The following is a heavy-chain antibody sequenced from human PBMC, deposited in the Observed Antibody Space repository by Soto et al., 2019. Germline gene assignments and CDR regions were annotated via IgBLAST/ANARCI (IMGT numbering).Heavy chain of an antibody. D-gene: IGHD3-22*01. CDR3: ARDRKGHYYDSSGYYYRYFDY. Sequence: SETLSLTCTVSGGSVSSGSYYWSWIRQPPGKGLEWIGYIYYSGSTNYNPSLKSRVTISVDTSKNQFSLKLSSVTAADTAVYYCARDRKGHYYDSSGYYYRYFDYWGQGTLVTVSS. CDR2: IYYSGST. V-gene: IGHV4-61*01. J-gene: IGHJ4*02. CDR1: GGSVSSGSYY.